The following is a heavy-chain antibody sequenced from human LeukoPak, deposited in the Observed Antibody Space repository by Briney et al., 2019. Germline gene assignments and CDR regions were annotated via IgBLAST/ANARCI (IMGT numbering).Heavy chain of an antibody. CDR3: ARDLATIFEYNYFDP. V-gene: IGHV3-74*01. J-gene: IGHJ5*02. D-gene: IGHD3-3*01. Sequence: GGSLRLSCAASGFTFSSYWMHWVRQAPGKGLVWVSRINSGGSSTNYADSVKGRFTISRDNAKNTLYLQMISLRAEDTAVYYCARDLATIFEYNYFDPWGQGTLVSVSS. CDR2: INSGGSST. CDR1: GFTFSSYW.